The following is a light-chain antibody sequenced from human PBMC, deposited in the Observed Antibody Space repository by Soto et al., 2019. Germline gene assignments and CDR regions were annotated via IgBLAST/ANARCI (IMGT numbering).Light chain of an antibody. Sequence: DIVLTQSPGTLSLSPGERATLSCRASQSVATQFFTWSQQRPGQAPRVLIYGTSTRATGIPDRFSGSGSGTDFTLTISRLEPEDFAVYYCQQYGSSSWTFGQGTKVEIK. CDR1: QSVATQF. J-gene: IGKJ1*01. CDR2: GTS. V-gene: IGKV3-20*01. CDR3: QQYGSSSWT.